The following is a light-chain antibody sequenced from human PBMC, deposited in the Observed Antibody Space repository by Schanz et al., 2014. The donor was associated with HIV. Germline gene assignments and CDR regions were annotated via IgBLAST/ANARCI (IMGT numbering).Light chain of an antibody. CDR3: AAWDDSLNGVV. CDR2: NNN. CDR1: SSNIGSNP. J-gene: IGLJ2*01. Sequence: QSVLTQPPSASGTTGQRVTIFCSGSSSNIGSNPVNWYQHLPGTAPKVVIYNNNQRPSGVPDRFSGSKSGTSASLAISGLQSEDDADYYCAAWDDSLNGVVFGGGTKLTVL. V-gene: IGLV1-44*01.